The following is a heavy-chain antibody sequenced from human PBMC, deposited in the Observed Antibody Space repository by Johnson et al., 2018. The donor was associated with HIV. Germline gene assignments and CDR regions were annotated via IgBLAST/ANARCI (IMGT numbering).Heavy chain of an antibody. CDR1: GFTFSSYA. Sequence: QVQLVESGGGLVQPGGSLILSCAASGFTFSSYAMHWVRQAPGKGLEWVAIMSYDGSNKYYADSVKGRFTISRDNSKNTLYLQMNSLRAEDTAVYYCARGLAADAFDIWGQGTMVTVSS. V-gene: IGHV3-30-3*01. CDR3: ARGLAADAFDI. D-gene: IGHD6-13*01. J-gene: IGHJ3*02. CDR2: MSYDGSNK.